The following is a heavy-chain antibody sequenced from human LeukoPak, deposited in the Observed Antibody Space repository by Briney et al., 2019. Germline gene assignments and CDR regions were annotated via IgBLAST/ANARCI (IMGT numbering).Heavy chain of an antibody. CDR2: ISGDDDST. Sequence: PGGSLRLSCAASGFTFDDYAVHWVRQAPGKCLEWVSLISGDDDSTYYADSVKGRFTISRDNSKNSLYLQMNSLRTEDTALYYCAKDLGPSGAAWFDPWGQGTLVTVSS. CDR1: GFTFDDYA. J-gene: IGHJ5*02. D-gene: IGHD4-17*01. CDR3: AKDLGPSGAAWFDP. V-gene: IGHV3-43*02.